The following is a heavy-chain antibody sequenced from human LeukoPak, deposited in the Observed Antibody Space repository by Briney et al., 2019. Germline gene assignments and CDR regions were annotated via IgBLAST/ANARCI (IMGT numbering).Heavy chain of an antibody. D-gene: IGHD6-13*01. J-gene: IGHJ4*02. CDR2: IYPGDSDT. Sequence: GESLKISCKSSVYSFTSYWIGWVRQMPGKGLEWMGIIYPGDSDTRYSPSFQGQVTISADKSISTAYLQWSSLKASDTAMYYCARIQRQQLDNYFDYWGQGTLVTVSS. V-gene: IGHV5-51*01. CDR1: VYSFTSYW. CDR3: ARIQRQQLDNYFDY.